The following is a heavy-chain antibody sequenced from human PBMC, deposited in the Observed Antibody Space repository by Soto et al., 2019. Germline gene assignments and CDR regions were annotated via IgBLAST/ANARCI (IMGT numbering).Heavy chain of an antibody. Sequence: GSLKIFCQGPWYLFTSSWIGLVRQRPGKGLEWLGNVYPSDSDVRYSPSFEGRVTISADNSINTAYLHLLNLKASDIAIYYCTKGASFPFDSWGQGTLVTVSS. CDR2: VYPSDSDV. D-gene: IGHD3-16*01. V-gene: IGHV5-51*01. CDR3: TKGASFPFDS. CDR1: WYLFTSSW. J-gene: IGHJ4*02.